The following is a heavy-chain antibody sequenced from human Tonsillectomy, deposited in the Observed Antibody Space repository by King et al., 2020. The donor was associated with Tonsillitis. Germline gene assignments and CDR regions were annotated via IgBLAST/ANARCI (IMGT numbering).Heavy chain of an antibody. V-gene: IGHV3-30-3*01. CDR2: ISYDGSNK. D-gene: IGHD2-2*02. J-gene: IGHJ6*03. CDR1: GFTFSSYA. Sequence: VQLVESGGGVVQPGRSLRLSCAASGFTFSSYAMHWVRQAPGKGLEWVAVISYDGSNKYYADSVKGRFTISRDNSKNTLYRQMNSLRAEDTAVYYCARGPICSSTSCYTRYYYYYMDVWGKGTTVTVSS. CDR3: ARGPICSSTSCYTRYYYYYMDV.